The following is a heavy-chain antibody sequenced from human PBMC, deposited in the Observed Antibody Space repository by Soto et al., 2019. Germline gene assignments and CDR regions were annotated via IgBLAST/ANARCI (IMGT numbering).Heavy chain of an antibody. CDR3: TSAGTRYYYYYMDV. D-gene: IGHD6-13*01. CDR2: IRSKANSYAT. V-gene: IGHV3-73*01. J-gene: IGHJ6*03. CDR1: GFTFSGSA. Sequence: EVQLVESGGGLVQPGGSLKLSCAASGFTFSGSAMHWVRQASGKGLEWVGRIRSKANSYATAYAASVKGRFPISRDDSKNTAYLQMNSLKTEDTAVYYCTSAGTRYYYYYMDVWGKGTTVTVSS.